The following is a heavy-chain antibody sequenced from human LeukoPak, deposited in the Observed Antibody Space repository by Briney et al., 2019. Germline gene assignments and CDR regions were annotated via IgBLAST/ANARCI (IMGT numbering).Heavy chain of an antibody. D-gene: IGHD3-10*01. CDR1: GYTFTGYY. V-gene: IGHV1-2*02. J-gene: IGHJ5*02. CDR2: INPNSSDP. Sequence: GSSVTVSCQASGYTFTGYYMHWVRPAPGQRLEGMGGINPNSSDPNYAQKFQGRVTMTRDTSISTAYMELSRERSDDTAVYCFARKGGGTMVRYNWFDPWGQGTLATVSS. CDR3: ARKGGGTMVRYNWFDP.